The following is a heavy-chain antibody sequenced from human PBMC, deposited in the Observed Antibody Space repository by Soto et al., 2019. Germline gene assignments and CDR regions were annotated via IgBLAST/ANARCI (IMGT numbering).Heavy chain of an antibody. D-gene: IGHD3-22*01. CDR1: GYTFNYYG. J-gene: IGHJ4*02. V-gene: IGHV1-18*04. CDR3: ARDWSRYFDSSGLMWFY. CDR2: ISAHNGDT. Sequence: ASVKVSCKASGYTFNYYGISWVRQTPGQGLEWVGWISAHNGDTKYAQNLQGRLTLTTDTSTSTAYMELTSLTSDDTAVYYCARDWSRYFDSSGLMWFYWGQGTLVTVSS.